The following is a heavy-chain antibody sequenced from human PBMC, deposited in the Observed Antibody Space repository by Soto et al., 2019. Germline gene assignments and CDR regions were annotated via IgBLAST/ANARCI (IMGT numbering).Heavy chain of an antibody. CDR3: ARDSGMYYYESSGYDDAFDI. CDR1: GGTFSSYA. D-gene: IGHD3-22*01. Sequence: QVQLVQSGAEVKKPGSSVKVSCKASGGTFSSYAISWVRQAPGQGLEWMGGIIPIFGTANYAQKFQGRVTITADESTSTAYMELSSLRSEDTAVYYCARDSGMYYYESSGYDDAFDIWGQGTMVTVSS. J-gene: IGHJ3*02. CDR2: IIPIFGTA. V-gene: IGHV1-69*01.